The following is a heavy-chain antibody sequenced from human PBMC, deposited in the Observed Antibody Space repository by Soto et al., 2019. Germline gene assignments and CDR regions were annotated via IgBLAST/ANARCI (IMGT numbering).Heavy chain of an antibody. Sequence: GESLKISCKGSGYDFTTYWIGWVRQLPGEGLEWMGIIYPGDSDTRYGPSFQGQVTISADKSINTAYLQWSSLKASDTAMYYCARHTYCSSTSCHRGGGNYFDYWGQGTLVTVSS. D-gene: IGHD2-2*01. CDR3: ARHTYCSSTSCHRGGGNYFDY. CDR1: GYDFTTYW. J-gene: IGHJ4*02. V-gene: IGHV5-51*01. CDR2: IYPGDSDT.